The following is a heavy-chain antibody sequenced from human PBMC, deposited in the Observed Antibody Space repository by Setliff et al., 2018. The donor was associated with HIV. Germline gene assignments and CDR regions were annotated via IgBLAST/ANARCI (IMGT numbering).Heavy chain of an antibody. CDR2: MNPNSGNT. CDR3: ARGVPVLRYFDWLSRLGY. CDR1: GYTFSSYD. D-gene: IGHD3-9*01. V-gene: IGHV1-8*02. J-gene: IGHJ4*02. Sequence: ASVKVSCKASGYTFSSYDINWVRQATGQGLEWMGWMNPNSGNTGYAQKFQGRVTMTRDTSTSTVYMELSSLRSEDTAVYYCARGVPVLRYFDWLSRLGYWGQGTLVTVS.